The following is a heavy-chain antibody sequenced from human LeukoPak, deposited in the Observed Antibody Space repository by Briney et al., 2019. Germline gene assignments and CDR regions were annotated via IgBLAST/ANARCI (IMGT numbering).Heavy chain of an antibody. CDR2: LNPKIGGT. J-gene: IGHJ5*02. D-gene: IGHD2-2*01. Sequence: ASVKVSCKASGYNFTDYYLHWVRQAPGQGLEWMGWLNPKIGGTNYAQKFRGRVTLARDTSISTAYMEMSSLKSDDTAVYYCAREREAGYCSSTSCSRQRWFDPWGQGTLVTVSS. CDR3: AREREAGYCSSTSCSRQRWFDP. V-gene: IGHV1-2*02. CDR1: GYNFTDYY.